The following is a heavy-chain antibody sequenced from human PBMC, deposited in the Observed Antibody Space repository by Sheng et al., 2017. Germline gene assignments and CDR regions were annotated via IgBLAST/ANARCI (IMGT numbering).Heavy chain of an antibody. J-gene: IGHJ6*03. CDR3: ARDQDYGDSSMDV. CDR1: GFTFSSYA. CDR2: ISYDGSNK. Sequence: QVQLVESGGGVVQPGRSLRLSCAASGFTFSSYAMHWVRQAPGKGLEWVAVISYDGSNKYYADSVKGRFTISRDNSKNTLYLQMNSLRAEDTAVYYCARDQDYGDSSMDVWGKGTTVTVSS. D-gene: IGHD4-17*01. V-gene: IGHV3-30-3*01.